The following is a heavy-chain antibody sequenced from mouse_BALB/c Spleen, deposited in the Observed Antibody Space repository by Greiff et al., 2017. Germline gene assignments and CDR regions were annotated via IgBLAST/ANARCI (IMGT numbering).Heavy chain of an antibody. Sequence: DVMLVESGGGLVQPGGSRKLSCAASGFTFSSFGMHWVRQAPEKGLEWVAYISSGSSTIYYADTVKGRFTISRDNPKNTLFLQMTSLRSEDTAMYYCAKPLTVSYAMDYWGQGTTLTVSS. CDR2: ISSGSSTI. CDR1: GFTFSSFG. J-gene: IGHJ2*01. D-gene: IGHD6-5*01. V-gene: IGHV5-17*02. CDR3: AKPLTVSYAMDY.